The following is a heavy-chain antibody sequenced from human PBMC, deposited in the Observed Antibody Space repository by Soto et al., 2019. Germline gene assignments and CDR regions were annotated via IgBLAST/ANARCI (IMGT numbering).Heavy chain of an antibody. CDR3: ARRVGATVAFDY. J-gene: IGHJ4*02. Sequence: QVRLQESGPGLVKPSETLSLTCTVSGGSVISYYWSWIRQPPGRGLEWIGFIYFAGSTKYNPSLSGRVTVEIATTKIPFSLTVTSATAAATAVYYWARRVGATVAFDYWGQGTLVTVSS. D-gene: IGHD5-12*01. CDR1: GGSVISYY. V-gene: IGHV4-59*02. CDR2: IYFAGST.